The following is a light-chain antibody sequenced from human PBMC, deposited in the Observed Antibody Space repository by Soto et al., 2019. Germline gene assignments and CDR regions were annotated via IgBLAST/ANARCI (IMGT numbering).Light chain of an antibody. V-gene: IGLV4-69*01. J-gene: IGLJ2*01. CDR3: QTWGTGIVV. Sequence: QSVLTQSPSASASLGASVKLTCTLSSGHSNYAIAWHQQQPEKGPRYLMKLKSDGSHSKGDGIPDRFSGSSSGAERYLTISSLQSDDEADYYCQTWGTGIVVFGGGTQLTVL. CDR1: SGHSNYA. CDR2: LKSDGSH.